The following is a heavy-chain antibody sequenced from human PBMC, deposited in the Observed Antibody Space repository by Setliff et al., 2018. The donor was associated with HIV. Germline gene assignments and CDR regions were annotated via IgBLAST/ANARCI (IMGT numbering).Heavy chain of an antibody. CDR1: GGSISSSNW. V-gene: IGHV4-4*02. CDR3: ARGHCSGTNCYGVDYYGMDV. Sequence: SETLSLTCAVSGGSISSSNWWTWVRQPPGKGLEWIGEIYHTEYTNYSPSLKSRVSMSVDRSKNQFSLNLTSVTAADTAVYYCARGHCSGTNCYGVDYYGMDVWGQGTTVTVSS. J-gene: IGHJ6*02. CDR2: IYHTEYT. D-gene: IGHD2-2*01.